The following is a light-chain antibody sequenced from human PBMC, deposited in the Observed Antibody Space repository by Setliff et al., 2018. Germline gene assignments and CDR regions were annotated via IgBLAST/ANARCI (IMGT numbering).Light chain of an antibody. J-gene: IGLJ1*01. CDR3: SSYTSLSTRV. CDR1: SSDVGDYKY. CDR2: EVS. Sequence: QSALTQPASVSGSPGQSITIPCTGTSSDVGDYKYVSWYQQLPGKAPKLIIFEVSNRPSGIPNRFSGSKSGNTASLSISGLQAEDEADYYCSSYTSLSTRVFGTGTKGTVL. V-gene: IGLV2-14*01.